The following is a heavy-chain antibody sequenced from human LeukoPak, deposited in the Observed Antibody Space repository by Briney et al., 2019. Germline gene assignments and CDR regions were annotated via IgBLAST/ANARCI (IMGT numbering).Heavy chain of an antibody. Sequence: PGGSLRLSCAASGFTVSSNYMSWVRQAPGKGLEWDSVIYSGGSTYYADSVKGRFTISRDNSKNTLYLQMNSLRAEDTAVYYCARYYGDYGNWYFDLWGRGTLVTVSS. CDR2: IYSGGST. J-gene: IGHJ2*01. V-gene: IGHV3-53*01. D-gene: IGHD4-17*01. CDR1: GFTVSSNY. CDR3: ARYYGDYGNWYFDL.